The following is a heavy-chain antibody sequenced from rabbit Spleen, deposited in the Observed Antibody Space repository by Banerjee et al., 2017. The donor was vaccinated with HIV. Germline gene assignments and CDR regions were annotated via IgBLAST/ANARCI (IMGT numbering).Heavy chain of an antibody. CDR3: ARECGSSRGCYDL. Sequence: QSLEESGGDLVKPGASLTLTCTASGFSFSSSDYMCWVRQAPGKGLEWIACIYAGGSAYYASWVKGRFTISKTSSTTVTLQMTSLTVADTATYFCARECGSSRGCYDLWGPGTLVTVS. CDR1: GFSFSSSDY. D-gene: IGHD1-1*01. V-gene: IGHV1S40*01. CDR2: IYAGGSA. J-gene: IGHJ4*01.